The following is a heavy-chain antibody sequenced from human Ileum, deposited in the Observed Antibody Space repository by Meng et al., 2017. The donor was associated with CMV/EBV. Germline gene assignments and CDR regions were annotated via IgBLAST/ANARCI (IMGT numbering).Heavy chain of an antibody. Sequence: VQLQQWGAGLLKPSETLSLTCAGYGGSLRGHYCNWIRQSPGNGLQWIAEINHVGRTNSNPSLASRVTISQDTSKNQCSLKLNSVTVADSAVYYCARGLFRYPAYFDLWGQGTLVTVSS. CDR1: GGSLRGHY. V-gene: IGHV4-34*01. D-gene: IGHD3-16*02. J-gene: IGHJ4*02. CDR3: ARGLFRYPAYFDL. CDR2: INHVGRT.